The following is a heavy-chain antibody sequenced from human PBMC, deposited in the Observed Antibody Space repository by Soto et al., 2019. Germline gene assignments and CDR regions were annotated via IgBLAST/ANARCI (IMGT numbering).Heavy chain of an antibody. J-gene: IGHJ5*02. V-gene: IGHV4-59*08. Sequence: PSETLSLTCTVSGGSISSYYWSWIRQPPGKGLEWIGYIYYSGSTNYNPSLKSRVTISVDTSKNQFSLKPSSVTAADTAVYYCARHSPDYGDFEFDPWGQGTLVTVSS. D-gene: IGHD4-17*01. CDR1: GGSISSYY. CDR3: ARHSPDYGDFEFDP. CDR2: IYYSGST.